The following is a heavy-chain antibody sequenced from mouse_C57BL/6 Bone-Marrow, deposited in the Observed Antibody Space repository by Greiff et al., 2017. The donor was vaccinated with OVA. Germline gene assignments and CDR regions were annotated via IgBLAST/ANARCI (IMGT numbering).Heavy chain of an antibody. D-gene: IGHD3-2*02. J-gene: IGHJ2*01. Sequence: VQLQQSGAELVRPGASVKLSCTASGFNIKDDYMHWVKQRPEQGLEWIGWIDPENGDTEYASKFQGKATITADTSSNTAYLQLSSLTSEDTAVYYCTLDSSGYVAYYWGQGTTLTVSS. CDR1: GFNIKDDY. CDR2: IDPENGDT. V-gene: IGHV14-4*01. CDR3: TLDSSGYVAYY.